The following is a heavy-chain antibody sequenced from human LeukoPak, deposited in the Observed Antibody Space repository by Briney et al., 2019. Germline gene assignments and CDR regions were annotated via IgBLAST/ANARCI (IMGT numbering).Heavy chain of an antibody. J-gene: IGHJ4*02. V-gene: IGHV3-23*01. CDR2: IRAGGGST. CDR3: AKDSYNWNYGQFDY. CDR1: GFTFSDYY. Sequence: GGSLRLSCAASGFTFSDYYMSWIRQAPGKGLEWVSGIRAGGGSTFYADSVKGRFTISRDSSKNTLYLQMDNLRAEDTAIYYCAKDSYNWNYGQFDYWGQGTLVTVSS. D-gene: IGHD1-7*01.